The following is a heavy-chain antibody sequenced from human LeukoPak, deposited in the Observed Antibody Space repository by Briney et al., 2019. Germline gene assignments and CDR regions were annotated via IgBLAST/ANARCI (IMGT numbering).Heavy chain of an antibody. J-gene: IGHJ4*02. CDR2: INPNSGGT. V-gene: IGHV1-2*06. CDR1: GYTFTGYY. D-gene: IGHD2-8*01. CDR3: ARVGGSLGVGFDY. Sequence: VSVKVSCKASGYTFTGYYMHWVRQAPGQGLEWMGRINPNSGGTNYAQKFQGRVAMTRDTSISTAYMELSRLRSDDTAVYYCARVGGSLGVGFDYWGQGTLVTVSS.